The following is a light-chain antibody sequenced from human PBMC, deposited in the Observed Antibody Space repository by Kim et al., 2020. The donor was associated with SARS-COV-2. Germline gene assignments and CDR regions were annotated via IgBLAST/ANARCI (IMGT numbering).Light chain of an antibody. CDR3: RALDSSTEV. J-gene: IGLJ1*01. CDR2: QDR. Sequence: SVTAGRTAGITCSVDKLDNEYACLDQQTPGQAPVLVIYQDRTRPSGIPVRFSGSNSGNTATLTISGTQAMDEADYYCRALDSSTEVFGTGTKVTVL. CDR1: KLDNEY. V-gene: IGLV3-1*01.